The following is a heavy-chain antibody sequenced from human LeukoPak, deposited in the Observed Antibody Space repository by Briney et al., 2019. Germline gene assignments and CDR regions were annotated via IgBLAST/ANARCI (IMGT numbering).Heavy chain of an antibody. CDR3: AREGGSGSYYNGNDY. Sequence: ASVKVSCKASGYTFNNYGITRVRQAPGQGLEWMGWISAYNGNTNYAQKFQGRVTMTTDTSTSTAYMELRSLKYDDTAVYYCAREGGSGSYYNGNDYWGQGTLVTVSS. V-gene: IGHV1-18*01. J-gene: IGHJ4*02. D-gene: IGHD3-10*01. CDR2: ISAYNGNT. CDR1: GYTFNNYG.